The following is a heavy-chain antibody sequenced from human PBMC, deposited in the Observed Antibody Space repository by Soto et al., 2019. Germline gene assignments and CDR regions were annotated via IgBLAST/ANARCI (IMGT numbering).Heavy chain of an antibody. V-gene: IGHV3-23*01. CDR1: GFNFGNYA. J-gene: IGHJ4*02. CDR3: GKDLGLIAVAGWTD. CDR2: VPYTGAQT. D-gene: IGHD6-19*01. Sequence: EVQLLESGGGLVQPGGSLRLSCTASGFNFGNYAMGWARQAPGKGLEWLSSLAVPYTGAQTYYADSVAGRLTVSRDDSKNTLDLEPNSLRAEDTAGYYCGKDLGLIAVAGWTDWGTGTPVTVSS.